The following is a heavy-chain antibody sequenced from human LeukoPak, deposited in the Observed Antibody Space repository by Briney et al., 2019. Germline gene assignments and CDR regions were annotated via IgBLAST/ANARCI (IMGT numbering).Heavy chain of an antibody. V-gene: IGHV4-59*11. D-gene: IGHD5-24*01. CDR3: ARALTSRDGYNYYFDY. CDR2: IYYSGST. Sequence: SETLSLTCTVSGGSISSHHWSWIRQPPGKGLEWIGYIYYSGSTNYNPSFKSRVTISVDTSKNQFSLKLSSVTAADTAVYYCARALTSRDGYNYYFDYWGQGTLVTVSS. J-gene: IGHJ4*02. CDR1: GGSISSHH.